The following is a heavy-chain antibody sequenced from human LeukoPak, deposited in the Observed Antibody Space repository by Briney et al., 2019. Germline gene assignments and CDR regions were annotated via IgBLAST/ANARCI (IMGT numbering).Heavy chain of an antibody. Sequence: GGSLRLSCAASGFTVSSNYMSWVRQAPGKGLEWVSVIYSGGSTYYADSVKGRFTISRDNSKNTLYLQMNSLRAEDTAVYYCARNGRDQWLASDYWGQGTLITVSS. J-gene: IGHJ4*02. V-gene: IGHV3-53*01. CDR3: ARNGRDQWLASDY. CDR1: GFTVSSNY. CDR2: IYSGGST. D-gene: IGHD6-19*01.